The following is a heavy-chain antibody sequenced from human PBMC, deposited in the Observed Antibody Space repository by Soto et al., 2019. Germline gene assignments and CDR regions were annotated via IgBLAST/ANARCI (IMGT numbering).Heavy chain of an antibody. V-gene: IGHV3-23*01. CDR1: GFTFSSYG. CDR2: ISGSDDST. J-gene: IGHJ4*02. Sequence: CAASGFTFSSYGMSWVRQAPGKGLEWVSVISGSDDSTYYADSVKGRFTISRDNSKNTLYLQMNSLRAEDTAVYYCAKRSSSSTFDYWGQGTLVTVSS. D-gene: IGHD6-6*01. CDR3: AKRSSSSTFDY.